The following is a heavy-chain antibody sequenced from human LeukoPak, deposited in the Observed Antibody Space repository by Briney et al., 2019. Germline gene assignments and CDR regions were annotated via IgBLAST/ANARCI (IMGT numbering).Heavy chain of an antibody. CDR1: GFTFSSYA. CDR2: ISGSGGST. J-gene: IGHJ4*02. CDR3: AKDQNYYDSRGYYGGYYFDY. D-gene: IGHD3-22*01. V-gene: IGHV3-23*01. Sequence: GGSLRLSCAASGFTFSSYAMSWVRQAPGKGLEWVSAISGSGGSTYYADSVKGRFTISRDNSKNTLYLQMNSLRAEDTAVYYCAKDQNYYDSRGYYGGYYFDYWGQGTLVTVSS.